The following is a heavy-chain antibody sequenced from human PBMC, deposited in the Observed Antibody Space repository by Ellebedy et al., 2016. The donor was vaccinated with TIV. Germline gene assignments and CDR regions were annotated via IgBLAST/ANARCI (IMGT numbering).Heavy chain of an antibody. J-gene: IGHJ4*02. CDR2: LSSSGTTK. CDR1: GFPFSSFE. D-gene: IGHD2-2*01. V-gene: IGHV3-48*03. Sequence: GESLKIPCAASGFPFSSFEFNWVRQSPGKGLEWVSYLSSSGTTKYYADSVKGRFTISRDNAKNSLYLQMNSLRAEDTAVYYSARDFDCSTTTCYDGGFDYWGQGTLVTVSS. CDR3: ARDFDCSTTTCYDGGFDY.